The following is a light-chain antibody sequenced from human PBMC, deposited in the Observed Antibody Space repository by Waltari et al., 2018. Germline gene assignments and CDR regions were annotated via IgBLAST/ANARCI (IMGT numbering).Light chain of an antibody. CDR1: DSNIGAGYD. CDR2: GNT. Sequence: QSVLTQPPSVSGAPGQRVTIYCTGSDSNIGAGYDLHWYQQLPGTAPKLLIYGNTNRPSRVPDRCSGPKSGTSGSLAITGLQAEDEAYYYCQSYDRSLTGSWVFGGGTKLTVL. J-gene: IGLJ3*02. CDR3: QSYDRSLTGSWV. V-gene: IGLV1-40*01.